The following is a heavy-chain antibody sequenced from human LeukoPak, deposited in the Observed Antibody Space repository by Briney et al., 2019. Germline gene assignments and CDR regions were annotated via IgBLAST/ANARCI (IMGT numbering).Heavy chain of an antibody. CDR1: GGSLSGYH. V-gene: IGHV4-34*01. D-gene: IGHD2-2*01. CDR2: INHSGST. J-gene: IGHJ5*02. Sequence: PSETLSLTCAVYGGSLSGYHWSWIRQPPGKGLEWIGEINHSGSTNYNPSLKSRATISVDTSKNQFSLKLSSVTAADTAVYYCAIHIVVVPAAKKKNWFDPWGQGTLVTVSS. CDR3: AIHIVVVPAAKKKNWFDP.